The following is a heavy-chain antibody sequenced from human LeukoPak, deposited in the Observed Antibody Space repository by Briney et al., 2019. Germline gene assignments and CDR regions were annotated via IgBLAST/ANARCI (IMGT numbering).Heavy chain of an antibody. J-gene: IGHJ4*02. CDR1: GYTFTSYG. V-gene: IGHV1-69*13. Sequence: GASVKVSCKASGYTFTSYGISWVRQAPGQGLEWMGGIIPIFGTANYAQKSQGRVTITADESTSTAYMELSSLRSEDTAVYYCARGVGYDYVWGSYRPYFDYWGQGTLVTVSP. CDR2: IIPIFGTA. D-gene: IGHD3-16*02. CDR3: ARGVGYDYVWGSYRPYFDY.